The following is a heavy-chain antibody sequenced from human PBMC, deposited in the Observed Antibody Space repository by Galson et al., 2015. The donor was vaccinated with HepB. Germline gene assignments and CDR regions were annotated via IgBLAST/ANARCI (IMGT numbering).Heavy chain of an antibody. Sequence: SCKASGYTFTSYSMHWVRQAPGQGREWMGIINPSGGSTSYAQNFQGRVTMTRDTSTSTVYMELSSLRSEDTAVYYCARDGYDSSGYSSLDYWGQGTLVTVSS. CDR2: INPSGGST. V-gene: IGHV1-46*01. D-gene: IGHD3-22*01. CDR3: ARDGYDSSGYSSLDY. CDR1: GYTFTSYS. J-gene: IGHJ4*02.